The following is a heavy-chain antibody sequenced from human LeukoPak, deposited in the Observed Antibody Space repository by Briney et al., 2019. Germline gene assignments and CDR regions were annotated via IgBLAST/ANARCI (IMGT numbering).Heavy chain of an antibody. CDR3: ARVVDYDSSGCNDY. J-gene: IGHJ4*02. V-gene: IGHV4-4*07. CDR1: GGSINGYY. Sequence: PSETLSLTCTVSGGSINGYYWNWIRQPAGKGLEWIGRIWSNEITKYNPSLKSRVTMSVDTSKNQFSLKLSSVTAADTAVYYCARVVDYDSSGCNDYWGQGTLVTVSS. D-gene: IGHD3-22*01. CDR2: IWSNEIT.